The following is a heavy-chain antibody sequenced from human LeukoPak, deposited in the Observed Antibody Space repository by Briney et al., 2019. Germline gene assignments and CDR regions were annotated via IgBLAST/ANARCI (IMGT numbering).Heavy chain of an antibody. V-gene: IGHV3-23*01. CDR1: GFTFSSYG. Sequence: GGSLRLSCAASGFTFSSYGMNWVRQAPGKGLEWVSGISGIVVSTYYADSVKGRFTISRDDSKNTLDLQMDSLRVEDTAIYYCAKKAMCGGSYVDALDIWGQGTMVTISS. J-gene: IGHJ3*02. D-gene: IGHD2-21*01. CDR3: AKKAMCGGSYVDALDI. CDR2: ISGIVVST.